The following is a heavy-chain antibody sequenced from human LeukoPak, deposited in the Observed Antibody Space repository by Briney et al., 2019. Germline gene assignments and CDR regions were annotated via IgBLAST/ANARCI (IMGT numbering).Heavy chain of an antibody. D-gene: IGHD3-22*01. CDR2: IWYDGSSK. CDR3: VKDRPYDSSGYLHDAFEI. V-gene: IGHV3-33*06. Sequence: GRSLRLSCAASGFTFSSYGMHWVRQAPGKGLEWVAVIWYDGSSKYYADSVKGRFTISRDNSKNTLYLQMNSLRAEDTAVYYCVKDRPYDSSGYLHDAFEIWGQGTMVTVSS. CDR1: GFTFSSYG. J-gene: IGHJ3*02.